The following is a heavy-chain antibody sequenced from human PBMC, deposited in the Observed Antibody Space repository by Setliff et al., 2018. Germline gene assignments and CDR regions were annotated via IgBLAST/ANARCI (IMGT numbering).Heavy chain of an antibody. J-gene: IGHJ4*02. CDR1: GFNFNYAW. V-gene: IGHV3-15*01. Sequence: GGSLRLSCAASGFNFNYAWMSWVRQAPGKGLEWVGRVKSKTEGATTDYATPVKGRFTISRDDSKETLYLQMNNLKSEDTGVYYCTRDWGGWYDYWGQGTLVTVSS. CDR2: VKSKTEGATT. D-gene: IGHD6-19*01. CDR3: TRDWGGWYDY.